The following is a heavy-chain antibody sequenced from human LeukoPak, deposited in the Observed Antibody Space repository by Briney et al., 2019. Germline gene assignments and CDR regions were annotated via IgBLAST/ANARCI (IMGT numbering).Heavy chain of an antibody. Sequence: ASVKVSCKASGGTFSSYAISWVRQAPGQGLEWMGGILPIFGTANYAQKFQGRLTITADESTSTVYMEMSSLRSEDTAMYYCAKEGDTALVTGYFDLWGRGTLVTVSS. J-gene: IGHJ2*01. D-gene: IGHD5-18*01. CDR2: ILPIFGTA. CDR1: GGTFSSYA. CDR3: AKEGDTALVTGYFDL. V-gene: IGHV1-69*13.